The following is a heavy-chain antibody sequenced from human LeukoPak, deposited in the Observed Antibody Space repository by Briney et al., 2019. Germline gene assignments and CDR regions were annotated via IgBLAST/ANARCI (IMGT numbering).Heavy chain of an antibody. CDR3: ARGRVAARLDAFDI. J-gene: IGHJ3*02. CDR1: GYTFTSYD. CDR2: MNPNSGNT. D-gene: IGHD2-15*01. V-gene: IGHV1-8*03. Sequence: ASVTVSFKASGYTFTSYDINWVRQATGQGLEWMGWMNPNSGNTGYAQKFQGRVTITRNTSISTAYMELSSLRSEDTAVYYCARGRVAARLDAFDIWGQGTMVTVSS.